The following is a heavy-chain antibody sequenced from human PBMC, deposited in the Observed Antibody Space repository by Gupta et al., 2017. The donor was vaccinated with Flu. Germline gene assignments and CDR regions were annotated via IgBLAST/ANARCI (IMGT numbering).Heavy chain of an antibody. Sequence: IRQVPGKGLECISYISSSGRTKYYADFVKGRFVISRDDARNSVSLQMNSLRDDDTAVYYCARDYRLRYYFDSWGQGTLVTVSS. D-gene: IGHD3-16*01. CDR2: ISSSGRTK. J-gene: IGHJ4*02. V-gene: IGHV3-11*01. CDR3: ARDYRLRYYFDS.